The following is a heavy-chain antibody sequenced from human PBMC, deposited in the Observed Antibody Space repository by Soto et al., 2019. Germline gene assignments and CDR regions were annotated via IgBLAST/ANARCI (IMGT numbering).Heavy chain of an antibody. D-gene: IGHD5-18*01. J-gene: IGHJ4*02. Sequence: PSETLSLTCTVSGGSISSGGYYWSWIRQHPGKGLEWIGYIYYSGSTYYNPSLKSRVTISVDTSKNQFSLKLSSVTAADTAVYYCARSGYSYGPNPLLDSGQGTLVTVSS. CDR2: IYYSGST. V-gene: IGHV4-31*03. CDR3: ARSGYSYGPNPLLD. CDR1: GGSISSGGYY.